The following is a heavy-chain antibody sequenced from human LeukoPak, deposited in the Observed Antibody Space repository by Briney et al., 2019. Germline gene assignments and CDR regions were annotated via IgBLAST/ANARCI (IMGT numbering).Heavy chain of an antibody. Sequence: GGSLILSCAASGFTFDVSARHWGRQAPGLCRVWVSGISWNSGSIGYADSVKGRFTISRDNAKNSLYLQMNSLRAEDTALYYCAKVGGYSYGSAGSYWGQGTLVTVSS. CDR1: GFTFDVSA. V-gene: IGHV3-9*01. D-gene: IGHD5-18*01. J-gene: IGHJ4*02. CDR3: AKVGGYSYGSAGSY. CDR2: ISWNSGSI.